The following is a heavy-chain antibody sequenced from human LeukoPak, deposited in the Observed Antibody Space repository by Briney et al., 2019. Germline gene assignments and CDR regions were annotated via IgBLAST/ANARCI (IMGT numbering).Heavy chain of an antibody. CDR1: GFTFSNYW. CDR3: ATTSSGYYFGTFDY. V-gene: IGHV3-74*01. CDR2: INSDGSNT. Sequence: PGGSLRLSCAASGFTFSNYWMHWVRQAPGKGLVWVSRINSDGSNTNYADSVKGRFTISRDNSKNTLYLQMNSLRAEDTAVYYCATTSSGYYFGTFDYWGQGTLVTVSS. J-gene: IGHJ4*02. D-gene: IGHD3-22*01.